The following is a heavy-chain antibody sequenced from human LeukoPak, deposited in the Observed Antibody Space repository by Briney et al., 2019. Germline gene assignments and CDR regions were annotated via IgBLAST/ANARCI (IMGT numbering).Heavy chain of an antibody. V-gene: IGHV3-23*01. J-gene: IGHJ3*01. Sequence: GGSLRLSCVASGFTFSTYAMSWVRQAPGKGLEWVSCISASYGSTYYADSVKGRFTISRDNSKNTLYLQMNSLRAEDTAVYYCVKEYYYDPVDAFDVWGQGTMVSVSS. CDR3: VKEYYYDPVDAFDV. D-gene: IGHD3-22*01. CDR2: ISASYGST. CDR1: GFTFSTYA.